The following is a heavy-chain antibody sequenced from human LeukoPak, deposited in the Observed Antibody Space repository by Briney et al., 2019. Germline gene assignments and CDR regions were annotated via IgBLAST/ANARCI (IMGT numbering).Heavy chain of an antibody. CDR3: EREGHSSGRAGTFDI. Sequence: GRSLRLSCAASGFTFSSYAMHWVRQAPGKGLEWVAVISYDGSNKYYADSVKGRFTISRDNSKNTLYLQMNSLRGEHPAVYYCEREGHSSGRAGTFDIWGQGTAVTVSS. CDR2: ISYDGSNK. CDR1: GFTFSSYA. J-gene: IGHJ3*02. D-gene: IGHD3-22*01. V-gene: IGHV3-30*04.